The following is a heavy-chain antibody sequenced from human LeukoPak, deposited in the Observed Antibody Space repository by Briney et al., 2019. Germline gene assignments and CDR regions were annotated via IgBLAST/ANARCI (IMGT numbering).Heavy chain of an antibody. CDR2: IKHDGSEK. CDR3: ARDMGTYYYDSSGLDY. D-gene: IGHD3-22*01. CDR1: GFTFSSYW. V-gene: IGHV3-7*01. J-gene: IGHJ4*02. Sequence: GGSLRLSCAASGFTFSSYWMNWVRQAPGKGLEWVANIKHDGSEKYSVDSVKGRFTISRDNAKNSLYLQMNSLRAEDTAVYYCARDMGTYYYDSSGLDYWGQGTLVTVSS.